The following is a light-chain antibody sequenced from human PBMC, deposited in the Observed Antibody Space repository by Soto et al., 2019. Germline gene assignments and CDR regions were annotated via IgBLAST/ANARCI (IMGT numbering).Light chain of an antibody. J-gene: IGLJ3*02. CDR3: QSYDISLSGWV. V-gene: IGLV1-40*01. Sequence: QSVLTQPPSVSGAPGQRVTISCTGSSSNIGAGYDVHWYQQLPGTAPKLLIYGNSNRPSGVPDRFSGSKSGTSASLAITGLQVEDEADYYCQSYDISLSGWVFGGGTKLTVL. CDR1: SSNIGAGYD. CDR2: GNS.